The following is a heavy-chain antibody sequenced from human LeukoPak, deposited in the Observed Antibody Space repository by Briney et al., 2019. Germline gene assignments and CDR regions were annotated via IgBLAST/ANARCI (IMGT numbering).Heavy chain of an antibody. J-gene: IGHJ6*02. CDR1: GFTFSSNG. Sequence: GGSLRLSCAASGFTFSSNGMNWVRQAPGKGLEWLSYITTSSSTMYYADSVNGRFTISRDNAKNSLYLQMNSLRAEDTAVYYCARADRGSYGMDVWGQGTLVTVSS. CDR3: ARADRGSYGMDV. CDR2: ITTSSSTM. V-gene: IGHV3-48*01. D-gene: IGHD3-16*01.